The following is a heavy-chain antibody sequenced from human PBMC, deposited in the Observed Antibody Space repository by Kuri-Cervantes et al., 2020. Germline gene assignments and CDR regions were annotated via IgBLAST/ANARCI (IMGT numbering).Heavy chain of an antibody. J-gene: IGHJ5*02. CDR1: GGSISGYY. V-gene: IGHV4-59*08. Sequence: SETLSLTCTVSGGSISGYYWSWIRQPPGKGLEWIGYIYYSESTNYNPSLKSRVTISVDTSKNQFSLKLNSVTAADTAVYYCARLGYCSGTACLTFFDPWGQGTLVTVSS. CDR3: ARLGYCSGTACLTFFDP. CDR2: IYYSEST. D-gene: IGHD2-15*01.